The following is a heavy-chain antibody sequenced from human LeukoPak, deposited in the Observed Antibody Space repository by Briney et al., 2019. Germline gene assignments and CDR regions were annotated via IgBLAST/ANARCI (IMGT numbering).Heavy chain of an antibody. CDR1: GYTFTSYG. Sequence: ASVKVSCKASGYTFTSYGISWVQQAPGQGLEWMGWISAYNGNTNYAQKLQGRVTMTTDTSTSTAYMELRSLRSDDTAVYYCARDCVDIVATICYYGMDVWGQGTTVTVSS. CDR3: ARDCVDIVATICYYGMDV. D-gene: IGHD5-12*01. J-gene: IGHJ6*02. CDR2: ISAYNGNT. V-gene: IGHV1-18*01.